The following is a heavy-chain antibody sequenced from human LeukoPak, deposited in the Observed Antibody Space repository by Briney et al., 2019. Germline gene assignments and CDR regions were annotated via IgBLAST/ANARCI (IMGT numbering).Heavy chain of an antibody. V-gene: IGHV3-23*01. Sequence: PGGSLRLSCAASGFTFSSYAMSWVRQAPGKGLEWVSAISGSGGSTYYADSVKGRFTISRDNSKNTLYLQMNSLRAEDTAVYYCARHRGVQITYSNYGYRGQGTLVTVSS. CDR1: GFTFSSYA. J-gene: IGHJ4*02. D-gene: IGHD4-11*01. CDR2: ISGSGGST. CDR3: ARHRGVQITYSNYGY.